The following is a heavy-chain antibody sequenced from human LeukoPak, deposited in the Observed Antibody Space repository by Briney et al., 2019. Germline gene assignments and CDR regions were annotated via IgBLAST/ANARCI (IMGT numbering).Heavy chain of an antibody. V-gene: IGHV3-48*01. CDR2: ISGSSGII. CDR3: ARGYCSSTSCYFDY. Sequence: GGSLRLSCAASGFTFNTYTMNWVRQAPGKGLEWVSYISGSSGIIDYADSVRGRFTISRDNAKNSLYLQMNSLRAEDTAVYYCARGYCSSTSCYFDYWGQGTLVTVSS. CDR1: GFTFNTYT. D-gene: IGHD2-2*01. J-gene: IGHJ4*02.